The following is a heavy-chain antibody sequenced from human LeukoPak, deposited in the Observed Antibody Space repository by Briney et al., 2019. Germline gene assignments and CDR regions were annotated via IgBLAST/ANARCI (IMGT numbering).Heavy chain of an antibody. CDR1: GFTFSTYS. D-gene: IGHD3-22*01. J-gene: IGHJ5*02. Sequence: GGSLRLSCAASGFTFSTYSMNWVRQAPGKGLEWVSSISSSSSYVYYADSVKGRFTISRDNAKNSLYLQMNSLRAEDTAVYYCARDELKVKSFDPWGQGTLVTVSS. V-gene: IGHV3-21*01. CDR2: ISSSSSYV. CDR3: ARDELKVKSFDP.